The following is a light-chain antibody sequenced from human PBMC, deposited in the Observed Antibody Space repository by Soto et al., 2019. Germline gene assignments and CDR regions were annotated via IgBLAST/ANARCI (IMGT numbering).Light chain of an antibody. CDR2: DAS. Sequence: HWPANVRVQPRERATVSCRAIQSVGSNLAWYQQRRGQGPRLPVYDASTRAWTAGIPARFSGSGSGTQFTLSIIFLQSEDCVGYYCQRARCLPWRFAEGAKVDNK. J-gene: IGKJ1*01. CDR3: QRARCLPWR. CDR1: QSVGSN. V-gene: IGKV3-15*01.